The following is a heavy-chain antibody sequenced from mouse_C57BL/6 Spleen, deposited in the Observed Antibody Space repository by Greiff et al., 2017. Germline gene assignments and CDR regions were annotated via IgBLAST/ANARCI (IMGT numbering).Heavy chain of an antibody. J-gene: IGHJ1*03. CDR1: GFNIKDYY. CDR3: ARWGTTVVARFDV. V-gene: IGHV14-2*01. CDR2: IDPEDGET. Sequence: VQLQQSGAELVKPGASVKLSCTASGFNIKDYYMHWVKQRTEQGLEWIGRIDPEDGETKYAPQFQGKATITADTSSNTAYLQLSSLTSENTAGYDCARWGTTVVARFDVWGTGTTVTVSS. D-gene: IGHD1-1*01.